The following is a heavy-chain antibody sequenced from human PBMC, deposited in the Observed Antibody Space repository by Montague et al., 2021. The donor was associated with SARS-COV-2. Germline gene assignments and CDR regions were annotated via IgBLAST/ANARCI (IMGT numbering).Heavy chain of an antibody. CDR2: IDWDDDK. D-gene: IGHD3-9*01. V-gene: IGHV2-70*11. J-gene: IGHJ6*02. CDR1: GVSLSTSGMC. Sequence: PALVKPTQTLTLTCTFSGVSLSTSGMCVSWIRQPPGKALEWLARIDWDDDKYYGTSLKTRLTISKDTSKNQVVLTMTNMDPVDTATYYCARRTYDILTGYDYGMDVWGQGTTVTVSS. CDR3: ARRTYDILTGYDYGMDV.